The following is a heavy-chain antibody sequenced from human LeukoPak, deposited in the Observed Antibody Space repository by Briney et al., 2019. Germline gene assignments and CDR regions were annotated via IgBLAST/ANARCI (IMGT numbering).Heavy chain of an antibody. CDR3: ARDVGIQLLLT. J-gene: IGHJ5*02. CDR1: GGSLSRYY. D-gene: IGHD5-18*01. Sequence: SETLSLTCTVSGGSLSRYYCRWIRQPAGKGLEWIGRIYTSGSTNYNPSLKSRVTMSVDTSKNQFSLKLSSVPAADTAVYYCARDVGIQLLLTWGQGTLVTVSS. V-gene: IGHV4-4*07. CDR2: IYTSGST.